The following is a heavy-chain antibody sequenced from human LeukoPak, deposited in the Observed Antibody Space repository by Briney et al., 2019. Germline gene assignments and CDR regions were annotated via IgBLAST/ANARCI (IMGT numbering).Heavy chain of an antibody. CDR1: GFTYRSHA. V-gene: IGHV3-23*01. CDR2: ISGSSDNT. Sequence: GGSLRLSCAVSGFTYRSHAMSWVRQAPGKGLEWVSVISGSSDNTYYADSVKGRFTISRDNSKNTLYLQMNSLRAEDTAVYYCARRPIKYYYYGMDVWGQGTTVTVSS. J-gene: IGHJ6*02. CDR3: ARRPIKYYYYGMDV.